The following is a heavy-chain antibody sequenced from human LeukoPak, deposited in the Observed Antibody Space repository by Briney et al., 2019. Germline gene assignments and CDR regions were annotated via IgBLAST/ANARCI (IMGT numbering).Heavy chain of an antibody. D-gene: IGHD5-12*01. V-gene: IGHV3-20*01. CDR1: GFTFDDYG. J-gene: IGHJ5*02. CDR3: ARVGFSGYESWFDP. CDR2: INWNGGST. Sequence: RAGGSLRLSCAASGFTFDDYGMNWVRQAPGKGLEWDSGINWNGGSTGYADSVKGRFTISRDNAKNSLYLQMKSLRAEDTALYHCARVGFSGYESWFDPWGQGTLVTVSS.